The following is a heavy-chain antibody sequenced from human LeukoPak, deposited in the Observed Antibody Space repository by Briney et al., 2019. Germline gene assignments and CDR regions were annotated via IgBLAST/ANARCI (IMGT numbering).Heavy chain of an antibody. J-gene: IGHJ4*02. Sequence: SETLSLTCTVSCGSISGNYWTWIRQPPGKGLDYIGHVFYTGSTNYSPSLKSRVTISIDTSKSHFSLKLTSVTAADTAVYYCARAVAVAGTFKFDFWGQGTLVTVSS. CDR1: CGSISGNY. D-gene: IGHD6-19*01. CDR3: ARAVAVAGTFKFDF. V-gene: IGHV4-59*01. CDR2: VFYTGST.